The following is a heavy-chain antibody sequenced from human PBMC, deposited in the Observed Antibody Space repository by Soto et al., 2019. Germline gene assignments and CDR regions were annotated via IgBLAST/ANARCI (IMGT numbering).Heavy chain of an antibody. D-gene: IGHD4-17*01. V-gene: IGHV4-34*01. CDR3: AVTTVTTLSPYNWFDP. Sequence: SETLSLTCAVYGGSFSGYYWSWIRQPPGKGLEWIGEINHSGSTNYNPSLKSRVTISVDTSKNQFSLKLSSVTAADTAVYYCAVTTVTTLSPYNWFDPWGQGTLVTVSS. CDR1: GGSFSGYY. J-gene: IGHJ5*02. CDR2: INHSGST.